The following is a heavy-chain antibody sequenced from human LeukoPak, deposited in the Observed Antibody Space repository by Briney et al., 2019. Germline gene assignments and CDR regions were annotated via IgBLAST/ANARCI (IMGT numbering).Heavy chain of an antibody. CDR1: GGTFSSYA. D-gene: IGHD2-15*01. V-gene: IGHV1-69*05. CDR3: ARDPLDCSGGSCSDY. CDR2: IIPIFGTA. J-gene: IGHJ4*02. Sequence: SVKVSCKASGGTFSSYAISWVRQAPGQGLEWMGRIIPIFGTANYAQKFQGRVTITTDESTSTAYMELSSLRSEDMAVYYCARDPLDCSGGSCSDYWGQGTLVTVSS.